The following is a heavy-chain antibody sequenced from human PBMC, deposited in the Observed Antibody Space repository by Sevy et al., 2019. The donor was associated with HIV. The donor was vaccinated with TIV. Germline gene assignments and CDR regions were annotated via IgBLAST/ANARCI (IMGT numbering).Heavy chain of an antibody. CDR3: ATDIVVGRDY. CDR2: FDEDGET. CDR1: GYTLSELS. J-gene: IGHJ4*02. V-gene: IGHV1-24*01. Sequence: ASVKVSCKVSGYTLSELSMHWVRQAPGKGLEWMGGFDEDGETLYAQKFQGRVTMTEDTSTDTAYMELSSLRSEDTAVYYCATDIVVGRDYWCQGTLVTVSS. D-gene: IGHD2-2*01.